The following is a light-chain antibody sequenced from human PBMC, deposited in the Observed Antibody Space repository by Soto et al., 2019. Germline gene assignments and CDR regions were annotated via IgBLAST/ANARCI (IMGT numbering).Light chain of an antibody. J-gene: IGKJ4*01. CDR3: QQRSNWPPVT. CDR2: DAS. CDR1: QSVSSY. Sequence: EIVLTQSPATLSLSPGERATLSCRASQSVSSYLAWYQQKPGQAPRLLIYDASNRATGIPARFSDSRSGTDFTLTISSLEPEDFAIYYCQQRSNWPPVTFGGGTKVEIK. V-gene: IGKV3-11*01.